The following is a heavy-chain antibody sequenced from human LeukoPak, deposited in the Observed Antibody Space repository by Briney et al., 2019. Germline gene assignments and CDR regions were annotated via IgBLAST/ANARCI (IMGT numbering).Heavy chain of an antibody. V-gene: IGHV4-61*02. CDR2: IYTSGST. J-gene: IGHJ3*02. Sequence: SETLSLTCTVSGGSISSGSYYWSWIRQPAGEGLEWIGRIYTSGSTNYNPSLKSRVTISVDTSKNQFSLKLSSVTAADTAVYYCARDLYDSSGYYGAFDIWGQGTMVTVSS. CDR1: GGSISSGSYY. CDR3: ARDLYDSSGYYGAFDI. D-gene: IGHD3-22*01.